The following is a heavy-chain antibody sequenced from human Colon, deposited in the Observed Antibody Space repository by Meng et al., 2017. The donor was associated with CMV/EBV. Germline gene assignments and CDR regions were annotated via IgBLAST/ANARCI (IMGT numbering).Heavy chain of an antibody. D-gene: IGHD6-6*01. V-gene: IGHV3-74*01. CDR1: FIFSLYQ. J-gene: IGHJ5*02. Sequence: FIFSLYQLHWLRRAPRDGLVWVSLINSDVSSTTYAVSVKRRFTISRDNAKNSLYLQMNSLRAEDTAVYYCAREGEYSNSLPTKFDPWGQGTLVTVSS. CDR3: AREGEYSNSLPTKFDP. CDR2: INSDVSST.